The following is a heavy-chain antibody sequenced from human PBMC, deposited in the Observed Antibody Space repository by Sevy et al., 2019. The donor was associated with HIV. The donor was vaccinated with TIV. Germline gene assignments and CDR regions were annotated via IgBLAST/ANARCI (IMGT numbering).Heavy chain of an antibody. V-gene: IGHV3-30*18. CDR1: GFTFSSYG. J-gene: IGHJ4*02. CDR2: ISYDGRNK. Sequence: GGSLRLSCAASGFTFSSYGMHWVRQAPGNGLEWVALISYDGRNKYYADSVKDRFTISRDNSKNTLYLQVSSLRAEDTAVYYCAKDHGSSWYYFDYSGQGTMVTVSS. D-gene: IGHD6-13*01. CDR3: AKDHGSSWYYFDY.